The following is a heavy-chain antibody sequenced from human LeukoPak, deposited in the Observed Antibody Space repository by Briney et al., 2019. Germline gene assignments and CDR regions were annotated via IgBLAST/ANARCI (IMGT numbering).Heavy chain of an antibody. J-gene: IGHJ4*02. CDR3: ARDEEVIVVVPAAIRLGYYFDY. D-gene: IGHD2-2*02. CDR1: GYTFTSYG. CDR2: INPNSGGT. Sequence: ASVKVSCKASGYTFTSYGISWVRQAPGQGLEWMGWINPNSGGTNYAQKFQGRVTMTRDTSISTAYMELSRLRSDDTAVYYCARDEEVIVVVPAAIRLGYYFDYWGQGTLVTVSS. V-gene: IGHV1-2*02.